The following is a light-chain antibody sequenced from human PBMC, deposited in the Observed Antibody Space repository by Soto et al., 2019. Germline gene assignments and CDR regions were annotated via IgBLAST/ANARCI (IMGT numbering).Light chain of an antibody. J-gene: IGKJ3*01. Sequence: DIQMTQSPSTLSGSVGDRVTITCRASQTISSWLAWYQQKPGKAPKLLIYKASTLKSGVPSRFSGSGSGTEFTLTISSLQPEDFAIYYCQQSYSSPFTFGPGTKVDVK. CDR2: KAS. CDR1: QTISSW. V-gene: IGKV1-5*03. CDR3: QQSYSSPFT.